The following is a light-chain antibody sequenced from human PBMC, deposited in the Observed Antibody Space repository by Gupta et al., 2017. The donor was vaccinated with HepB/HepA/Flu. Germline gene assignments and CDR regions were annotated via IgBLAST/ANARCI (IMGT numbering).Light chain of an antibody. V-gene: IGLV2-14*03. CDR3: TSYTSSSTVL. CDR1: SNDVGGYNF. CDR2: DVT. Sequence: QSALTQPASVSGSPGQSITISCTGSSNDVGGYNFVSWYQQHPGQAPKLMIYDVTNRPSGVSNRFSVSKSGNTASLTISGLRAGDEADYYCTSYTSSSTVLFGGGTRLTV. J-gene: IGLJ2*01.